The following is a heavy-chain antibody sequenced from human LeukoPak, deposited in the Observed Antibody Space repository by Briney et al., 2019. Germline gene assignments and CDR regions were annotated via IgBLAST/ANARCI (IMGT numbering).Heavy chain of an antibody. J-gene: IGHJ4*02. D-gene: IGHD1-26*01. CDR1: GYTFSNYG. V-gene: IGHV1-18*01. CDR3: ARGATSDY. CDR2: ISAYNGNT. Sequence: GASVKVSCKASGYTFSNYGISWARQAPGQGLEWMGWISAYNGNTNYAQKLQGRVTMTTDTSTSTVYMELRSLRSDDTAVYHCARGATSDYWGQGTLVTVSS.